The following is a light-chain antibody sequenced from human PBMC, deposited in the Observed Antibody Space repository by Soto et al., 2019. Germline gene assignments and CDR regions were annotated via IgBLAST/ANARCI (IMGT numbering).Light chain of an antibody. Sequence: EIVMTQSPATLSVSPGERATLSFRTSQSVSSNLAWYQQKPGQAPRLLIYGASTRATGIPARFSGSGSGTDFTLTISSLQSEDFAVYYCQQYNNWPPITFGQGTRLEIK. CDR1: QSVSSN. V-gene: IGKV3D-15*01. CDR3: QQYNNWPPIT. CDR2: GAS. J-gene: IGKJ5*01.